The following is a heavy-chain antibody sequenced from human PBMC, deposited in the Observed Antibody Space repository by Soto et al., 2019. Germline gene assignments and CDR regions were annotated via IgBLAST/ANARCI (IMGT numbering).Heavy chain of an antibody. V-gene: IGHV4-59*01. Sequence: SENLPLTCTVSGPSISSDHWSWILQPPGKGLEWIGYIYYSGSTNYNPSLKSRVTISVDTSKNQFSLKLSSVTAADTAVYYCARARAPLIVGATLFYPPDYWGQGTLVTVS. CDR2: IYYSGST. CDR1: GPSISSDH. D-gene: IGHD1-26*01. J-gene: IGHJ4*02. CDR3: ARARAPLIVGATLFYPPDY.